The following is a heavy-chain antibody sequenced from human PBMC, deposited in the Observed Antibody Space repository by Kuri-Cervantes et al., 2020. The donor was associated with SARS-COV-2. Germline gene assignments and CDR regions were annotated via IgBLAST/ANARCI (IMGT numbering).Heavy chain of an antibody. V-gene: IGHV1-8*03. D-gene: IGHD6-13*01. CDR1: GYTFTSYG. J-gene: IGHJ4*02. CDR2: MNPNSGNT. Sequence: ASVKVSCKASGYTFTSYGISWVRQAPGQGLEWMGWMNPNSGNTGYAQKFQGRVTITRNTSISTDYMELSSLRSGDTAVYYCARTRIAAAGTIDYWGQGTLVTVSS. CDR3: ARTRIAAAGTIDY.